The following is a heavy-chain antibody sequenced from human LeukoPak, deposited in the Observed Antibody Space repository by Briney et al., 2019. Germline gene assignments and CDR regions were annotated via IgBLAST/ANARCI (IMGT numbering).Heavy chain of an antibody. CDR3: AKDFRGYSYGYFFDY. D-gene: IGHD5-18*01. V-gene: IGHV3-53*05. CDR2: IYSGGST. Sequence: PGGSLRLSCAASGFTVSSNYMSWVRQAPGKGLEWVSVIYSGGSTYYADSVKGRFTISRDNSKNTLYLQMNSLRAEDTAVYYCAKDFRGYSYGYFFDYWGQGTLVTVSS. J-gene: IGHJ4*02. CDR1: GFTVSSNY.